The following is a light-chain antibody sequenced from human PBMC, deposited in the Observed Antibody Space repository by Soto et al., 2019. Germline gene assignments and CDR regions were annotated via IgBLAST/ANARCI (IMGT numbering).Light chain of an antibody. CDR1: QSISDT. V-gene: IGKV3-20*01. CDR2: GAS. Sequence: EIVMTQSPATLSVSPWGRVTLSCRASQSISDTIAWYQQKPGQAPRLLIYGASSRATGIPDRFSGSGSGTDFTLTIGRLEPEDFAVYYCQQYGSSPPITFGQGTRLEIK. J-gene: IGKJ5*01. CDR3: QQYGSSPPIT.